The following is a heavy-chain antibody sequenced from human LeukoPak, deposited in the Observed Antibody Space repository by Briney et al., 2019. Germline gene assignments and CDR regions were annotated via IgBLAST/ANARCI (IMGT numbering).Heavy chain of an antibody. V-gene: IGHV4-39*01. CDR3: ARRLHYYDF. CDR2: VHYSGTT. D-gene: IGHD2-21*02. J-gene: IGHJ4*02. CDR1: GGSIISTRDH. Sequence: SETLSLTCTVSGGSIISTRDHWDRIRQPPGKGLEWIGSVHYSGTTYYTHNPSLRSRVTISVDTSKNQFSLEVTSVSAADTATYYCARRLHYYDFWGQGTLVTVSS.